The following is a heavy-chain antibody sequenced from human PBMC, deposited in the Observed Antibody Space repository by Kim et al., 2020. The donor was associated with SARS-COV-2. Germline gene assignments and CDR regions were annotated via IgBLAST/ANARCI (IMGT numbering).Heavy chain of an antibody. D-gene: IGHD3-10*01. CDR1: GYSISSGYY. CDR3: ARVSGSGSKGPIDY. J-gene: IGHJ4*02. Sequence: SETLSLTCTVSGYSISSGYYWGWIRQPPGKGLEWIGSIYHSGSTYYNPSLKSRVTISVDTSKNQFSLKLSSVTAADTAVYYCARVSGSGSKGPIDYWGQGTLVTVSS. V-gene: IGHV4-38-2*02. CDR2: IYHSGST.